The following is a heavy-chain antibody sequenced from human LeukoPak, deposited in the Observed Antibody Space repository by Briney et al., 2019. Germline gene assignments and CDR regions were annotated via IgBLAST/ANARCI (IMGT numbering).Heavy chain of an antibody. V-gene: IGHV4-38-2*02. J-gene: IGHJ3*02. Sequence: PSETQSLTCAVSGYSISSGYYWGWIRQPPGKGLEWIGSIYHSGSTYYNPSLKSRVTISVDTSKNQFSLKLSSVTAADTAVYYCARDLTPPRYCSSTSCYDAFDIWGQGTMVTVSS. CDR1: GYSISSGYY. D-gene: IGHD2-2*01. CDR3: ARDLTPPRYCSSTSCYDAFDI. CDR2: IYHSGST.